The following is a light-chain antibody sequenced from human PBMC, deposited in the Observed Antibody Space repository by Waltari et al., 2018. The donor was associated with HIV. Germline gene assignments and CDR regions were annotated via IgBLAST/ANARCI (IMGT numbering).Light chain of an antibody. CDR2: DER. Sequence: SYVLTKPPSVSVAPGKTARITWGGTKLGSRGGHWDQQKPSQAPVLVVYDERDRPSGIPERFSGSSSWNTATLTISRVEAGDEADFYCQVWDSSTDLRVFGGGTKLTVL. CDR3: QVWDSSTDLRV. CDR1: KLGSRG. V-gene: IGLV3-21*03. J-gene: IGLJ2*01.